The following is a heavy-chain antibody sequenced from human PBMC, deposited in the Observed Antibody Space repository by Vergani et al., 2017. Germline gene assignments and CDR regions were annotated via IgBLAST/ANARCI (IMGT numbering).Heavy chain of an antibody. Sequence: QVQLQESGPRLVKPSQTLSLTCTVSGASITSGSYYWSWIRQTAEKGLEWIGRVYPSGSSDYNPALSHRVTMSIDTSRHQLSLKLSYVTAADTAVYYCARSIVSRNPPDYFDNWGQGTLVTVSS. V-gene: IGHV4-61*02. CDR3: ARSIVSRNPPDYFDN. CDR2: VYPSGSS. CDR1: GASITSGSYY. J-gene: IGHJ4*02. D-gene: IGHD1-14*01.